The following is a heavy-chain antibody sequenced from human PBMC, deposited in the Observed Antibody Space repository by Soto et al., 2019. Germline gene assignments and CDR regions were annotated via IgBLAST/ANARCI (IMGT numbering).Heavy chain of an antibody. V-gene: IGHV3-7*01. CDR1: GFTFSSYW. J-gene: IGHJ6*03. Sequence: EVQLVESGGCLVQPGGSLRLSCAASGFTFSSYWMKWVRQAPGKGLEWVANIKQDESEKYYVDSVKGRFTISRDNDKNSLYLQMNSLRAEDTAVYYCARERAIVATIQYYYYMDVWGKGTTVTVSS. D-gene: IGHD5-12*01. CDR2: IKQDESEK. CDR3: ARERAIVATIQYYYYMDV.